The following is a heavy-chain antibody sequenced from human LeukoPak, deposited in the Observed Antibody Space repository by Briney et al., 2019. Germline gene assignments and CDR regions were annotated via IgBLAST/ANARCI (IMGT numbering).Heavy chain of an antibody. Sequence: GGSLRLSCAASGFTFSNYAMSWARQAPGKGLAWVSTISGGGASTYYADSVKGRFTISRDTSMNTLYLQMNSLRAEDTAIYYCAKHHSGLRYDYWGQGTLVTVSS. D-gene: IGHD4-17*01. CDR1: GFTFSNYA. J-gene: IGHJ4*02. V-gene: IGHV3-23*01. CDR3: AKHHSGLRYDY. CDR2: ISGGGAST.